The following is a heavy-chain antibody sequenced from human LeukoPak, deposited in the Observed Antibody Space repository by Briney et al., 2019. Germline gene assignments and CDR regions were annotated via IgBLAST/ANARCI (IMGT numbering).Heavy chain of an antibody. CDR3: ARDKTYPSITMVRGVSNWFDP. Sequence: SETLSLTCTVSGGSISSYYWSWIRQPPGKGLEWIGYIYYSGSTNYNPSLKSRVTISVDTSKNQFSLKLSSVTAADTAVYYCARDKTYPSITMVRGVSNWFDPWGQGTLVTVSS. J-gene: IGHJ5*02. V-gene: IGHV4-59*08. D-gene: IGHD3-10*01. CDR1: GGSISSYY. CDR2: IYYSGST.